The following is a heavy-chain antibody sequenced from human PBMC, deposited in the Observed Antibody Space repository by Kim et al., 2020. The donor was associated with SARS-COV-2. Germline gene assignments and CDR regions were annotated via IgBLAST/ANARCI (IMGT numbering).Heavy chain of an antibody. Sequence: GGSLRLSCAASGFSFSDYYMTWIRQAPGQGLELLSDISSSGHTSYTDSVKGRFTISRDNAKKSLYLQMNSLRVEDTAVYYCARDKDGYNSFDYWGQGTLVTVSS. CDR3: ARDKDGYNSFDY. CDR2: ISSSGHT. CDR1: GFSFSDYY. D-gene: IGHD5-12*01. V-gene: IGHV3-11*06. J-gene: IGHJ4*02.